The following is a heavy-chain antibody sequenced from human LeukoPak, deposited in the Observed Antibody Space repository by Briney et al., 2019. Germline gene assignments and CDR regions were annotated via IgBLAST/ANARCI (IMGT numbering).Heavy chain of an antibody. CDR2: INPNSGGT. Sequence: GASVKVSCKASGYTFTGYYMHWVRQAPGQGLEWMGWINPNSGGTNYAQKFQGRVTMTRDTSISTAYMELSRPRSDDTAVYYCARGPYYYGSGSYYEYYFDYWGQGTLVTVSS. J-gene: IGHJ4*02. V-gene: IGHV1-2*02. D-gene: IGHD3-10*01. CDR1: GYTFTGYY. CDR3: ARGPYYYGSGSYYEYYFDY.